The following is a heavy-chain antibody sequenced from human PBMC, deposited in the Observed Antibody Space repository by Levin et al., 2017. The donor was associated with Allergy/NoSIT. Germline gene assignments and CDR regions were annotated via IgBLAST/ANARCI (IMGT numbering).Heavy chain of an antibody. J-gene: IGHJ4*02. Sequence: GGSLRLSCAASGFTFSTYGMHWVRQAPGKGLEWVAVIWYDGSNKYYADSVKGRFTISRDNSKNTLYLQMNSLRAEDTAVYYCARDLGVLWFHFDSWGQGTLVTVSS. V-gene: IGHV3-33*01. CDR3: ARDLGVLWFHFDS. D-gene: IGHD3-10*01. CDR2: IWYDGSNK. CDR1: GFTFSTYG.